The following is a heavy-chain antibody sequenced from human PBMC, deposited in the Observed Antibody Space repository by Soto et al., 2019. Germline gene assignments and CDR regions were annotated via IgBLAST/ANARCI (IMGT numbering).Heavy chain of an antibody. CDR1: GFTFSSYT. V-gene: IGHV3-30-3*01. J-gene: IGHJ4*02. Sequence: QVQVVESGGGVVQPGSSLRLSCAASGFTFSSYTMHWVRQAPGEGLEWVALILYDGSKEYYADSVKGRFTISRDIPKNTLYLQMNSLRAEDTAVYYCAREGPNCLSTCCYAGGFDYWGQGTLVTVSS. CDR3: AREGPNCLSTCCYAGGFDY. D-gene: IGHD2-2*01. CDR2: ILYDGSKE.